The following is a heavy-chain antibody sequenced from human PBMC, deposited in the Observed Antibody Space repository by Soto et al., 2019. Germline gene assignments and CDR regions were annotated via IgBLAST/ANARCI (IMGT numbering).Heavy chain of an antibody. Sequence: PGGSLRLSCAASGFTFSFYWMHWVRQAPGKGLVWVSRINTDGSSTSYADSVKGRFTISRDNARNTLYLQMNSLRAEDTAVYSCASVSYSGPPGIYSGMDVGGQGPTVTVSS. CDR1: GFTFSFYW. D-gene: IGHD1-26*01. J-gene: IGHJ6*02. CDR2: INTDGSST. CDR3: ASVSYSGPPGIYSGMDV. V-gene: IGHV3-74*01.